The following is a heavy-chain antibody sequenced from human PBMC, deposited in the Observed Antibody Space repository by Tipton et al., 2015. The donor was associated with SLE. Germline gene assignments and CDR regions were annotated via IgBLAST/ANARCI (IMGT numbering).Heavy chain of an antibody. CDR2: INHSGST. Sequence: LRLSCAVYGGSFSGYYWSWIRQPPGKGLEWIGEINHSGSTNYNPSLKRRVTISVDTSKNQFSLKLSSVTAADTAMYYCARAGARSSSWFPYFDYWGQGTLVTVSS. CDR1: GGSFSGYY. D-gene: IGHD6-13*01. V-gene: IGHV4-34*01. CDR3: ARAGARSSSWFPYFDY. J-gene: IGHJ4*02.